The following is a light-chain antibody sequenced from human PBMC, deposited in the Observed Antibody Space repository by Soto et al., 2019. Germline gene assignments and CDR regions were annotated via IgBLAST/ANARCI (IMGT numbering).Light chain of an antibody. V-gene: IGLV1-44*01. J-gene: IGLJ1*01. CDR3: AGWDGSLRGFV. CDR1: SSNIGRDP. Sequence: QSVLTQPPSASGTPGQRVTISCSGSSSNIGRDPVNWYQELPGTAPKLLIYDNNQRPSGVPDRFSGSKSGTSASLAISGLQSEDEADYFCAGWDGSLRGFVCGTGTKVTVL. CDR2: DNN.